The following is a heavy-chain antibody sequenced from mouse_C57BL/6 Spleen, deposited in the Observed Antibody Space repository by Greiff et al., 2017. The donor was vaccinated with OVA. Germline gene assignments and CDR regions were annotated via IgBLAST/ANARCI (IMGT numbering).Heavy chain of an antibody. CDR3: TGLGRGAY. J-gene: IGHJ3*01. D-gene: IGHD4-1*01. Sequence: EVKLVESGGGLVQPGGSMKLSCVASGFTFSNYWMNWVRQSPEKGLEWVAQIRLKSDNYATHYAESVKGRFTISRDDSKSSVYLQMNNLRAEDTGIYYCTGLGRGAYWGQGTLVTVSA. CDR2: IRLKSDNYAT. CDR1: GFTFSNYW. V-gene: IGHV6-3*01.